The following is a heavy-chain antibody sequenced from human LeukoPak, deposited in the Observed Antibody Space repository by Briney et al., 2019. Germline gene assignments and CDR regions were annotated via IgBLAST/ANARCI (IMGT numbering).Heavy chain of an antibody. J-gene: IGHJ4*02. Sequence: GGSLRLSCAASGFTFSSYSMNWVRQAPGKGLEWVSSISSSSSYIYYADSVKGRFTISRDNAKNSLYLQMNSLRAEDTAVYYCARDQYYYDSSGYRQFDYWGQGTLVTVSS. V-gene: IGHV3-21*04. CDR3: ARDQYYYDSSGYRQFDY. CDR1: GFTFSSYS. D-gene: IGHD3-22*01. CDR2: ISSSSSYI.